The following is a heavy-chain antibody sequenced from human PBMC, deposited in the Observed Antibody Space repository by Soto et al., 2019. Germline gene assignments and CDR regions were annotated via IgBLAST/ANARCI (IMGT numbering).Heavy chain of an antibody. CDR1: GFSVSTSGVG. J-gene: IGHJ6*02. CDR2: IYWDDDK. Sequence: QITLKESGPTLVKPTQTLTLTCTFSGFSVSTSGVGVAWIRQPPGKALEWLALIYWDDDKRYSPFLQSRVTITKDTSKNRVVLIMTHMDPVDTATYYCAHKGGRGAGMDVWGQGTTVTVSS. V-gene: IGHV2-5*02. D-gene: IGHD2-15*01. CDR3: AHKGGRGAGMDV.